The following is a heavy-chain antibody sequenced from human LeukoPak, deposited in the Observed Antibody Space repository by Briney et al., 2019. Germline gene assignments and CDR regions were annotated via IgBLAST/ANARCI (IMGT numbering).Heavy chain of an antibody. CDR2: ISSSSSYI. CDR3: ARVDIVVVPAAIRGGSDY. Sequence: GGSLRLSCAVSGFTFSSYSMNWVRQAPGKGLEWVSSISSSSSYIYYADSVKGRFTISRDNAKNSLYLQMNSLRAEDTAVYYCARVDIVVVPAAIRGGSDYWGQGTLVTVSS. V-gene: IGHV3-21*01. D-gene: IGHD2-2*01. CDR1: GFTFSSYS. J-gene: IGHJ4*02.